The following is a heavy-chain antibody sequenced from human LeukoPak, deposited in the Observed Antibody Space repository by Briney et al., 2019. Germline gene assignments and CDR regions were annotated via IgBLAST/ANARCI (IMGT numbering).Heavy chain of an antibody. V-gene: IGHV1-18*04. Sequence: GASVKVSCKASGYTFTSYYMHWVRQAPGQGLEWMGWISAYNGNTNYAQKLQGRVTMTTDTSTSTAYMELRSLRSDDTAVYYCARDSSGSYRRPPYYYYYYMDVWGKGTTVTISS. J-gene: IGHJ6*03. CDR3: ARDSSGSYRRPPYYYYYYMDV. D-gene: IGHD1-26*01. CDR1: GYTFTSYY. CDR2: ISAYNGNT.